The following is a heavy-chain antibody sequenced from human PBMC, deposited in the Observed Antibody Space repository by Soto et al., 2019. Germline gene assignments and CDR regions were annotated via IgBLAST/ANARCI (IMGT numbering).Heavy chain of an antibody. CDR2: IIPIFGTA. Sequence: QVQLVQSGAEVKKPGSSVKVSCKASGGTFSSYAISWVRQAPGQGLEWMGGIIPIFGTANYAQKFQGRVTMTEDYSTRTAYLVLSSLSSADTAGYYWASGPQVSSWSGLDYWGQGTLVTVSA. D-gene: IGHD2-2*01. J-gene: IGHJ4*02. CDR1: GGTFSSYA. V-gene: IGHV1-69*12. CDR3: ASGPQVSSWSGLDY.